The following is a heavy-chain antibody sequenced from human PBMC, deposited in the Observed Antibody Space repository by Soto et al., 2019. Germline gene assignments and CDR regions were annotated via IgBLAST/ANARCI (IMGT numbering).Heavy chain of an antibody. Sequence: QVQLVQSGAEVKKPGASVKVSCKASGYTFTSYGISWVRQAPGQGLEWMGWISAYNGKTNYAQKLQGRVTMTTDTSTGTAYMELRRLRSDDTAVDYCARGWAYYDSSCYYSPGSYWGQGTLVTVSS. CDR2: ISAYNGKT. CDR3: ARGWAYYDSSCYYSPGSY. CDR1: GYTFTSYG. J-gene: IGHJ4*02. D-gene: IGHD3-22*01. V-gene: IGHV1-18*01.